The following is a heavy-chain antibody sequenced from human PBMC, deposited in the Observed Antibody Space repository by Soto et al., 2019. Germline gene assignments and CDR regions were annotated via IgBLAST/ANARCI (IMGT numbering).Heavy chain of an antibody. Sequence: SETLSLTCTVSGDSMTSYYWTWIRQPPGKGLECLGYIYYSGRTNYNSGRTNYNPSLKSRVTISVDTSKNKFSLKLNSVTAEDTAMYYCGRDNYGGMPAFWGPGNLVTVSS. J-gene: IGHJ4*02. D-gene: IGHD2-15*01. V-gene: IGHV4-59*01. CDR1: GDSMTSYY. CDR2: IYYSGRTNYNSGRT. CDR3: GRDNYGGMPAF.